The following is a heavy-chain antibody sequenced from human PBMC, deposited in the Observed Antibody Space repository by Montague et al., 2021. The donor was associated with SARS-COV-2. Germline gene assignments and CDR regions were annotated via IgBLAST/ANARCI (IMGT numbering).Heavy chain of an antibody. CDR1: GGSFNGYS. V-gene: IGHV4-59*12. CDR3: ARDLSRAFCEVSSCYSENWFDP. D-gene: IGHD2-21*01. CDR2: IYHTGST. J-gene: IGHJ5*02. Sequence: SETLSLTCTVYGGSFNGYSWSWIRQPPGKGLEWIGSIYHTGSTVYNPSLRSRVTILIETSKNQFSLKMTSVTTADRAVYFCARDLSRAFCEVSSCYSENWFDPWGKGTLVAVSS.